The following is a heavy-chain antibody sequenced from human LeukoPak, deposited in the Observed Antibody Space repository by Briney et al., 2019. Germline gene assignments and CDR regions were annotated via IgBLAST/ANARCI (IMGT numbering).Heavy chain of an antibody. J-gene: IGHJ3*02. CDR1: GGSISSGSYY. V-gene: IGHV4-61*02. CDR3: ARDRGLITMVRGVIMNAFDI. CDR2: IYTSGST. D-gene: IGHD3-10*01. Sequence: SETLSPTCTVSGGSISSGSYYWSWIRQPAGKGLEWIGRIYTSGSTNYNPSLKSRVTISVDTSKNQFSLKLSSVTAADTAVYYCARDRGLITMVRGVIMNAFDIWGQGTMVTVSS.